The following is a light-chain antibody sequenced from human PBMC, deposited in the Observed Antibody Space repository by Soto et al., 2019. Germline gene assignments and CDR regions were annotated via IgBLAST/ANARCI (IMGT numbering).Light chain of an antibody. CDR1: SGHSSYA. CDR2: LNSDGSH. Sequence: QPVLTQSPSASASLGASVKLTCTLSSGHSSYAIAWHQQQPEKGPRYLMKLNSDGSHSKGXXXXXXFSGSSSGAERYLTIXXXXXXXXXXXYCQTWGTGIQVFGTGTKLTVL. CDR3: QTWGTGIQV. J-gene: IGLJ1*01. V-gene: IGLV4-69*01.